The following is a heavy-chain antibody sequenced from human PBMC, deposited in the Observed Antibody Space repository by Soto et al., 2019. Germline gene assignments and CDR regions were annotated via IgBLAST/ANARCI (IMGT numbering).Heavy chain of an antibody. Sequence: PSETLSLTCTVSGGSISSSPYYWHWIRQPPGKGLEWIGSVFYSGSTYYNPSLKSRVTISVDTSKNQFSLKLSSVTAADTAVYYCARRTHRKAFXTWGQGT. J-gene: IGHJ3*02. CDR1: GGSISSSPYY. CDR3: ARRTHRKAFXT. V-gene: IGHV4-39*01. CDR2: VFYSGST.